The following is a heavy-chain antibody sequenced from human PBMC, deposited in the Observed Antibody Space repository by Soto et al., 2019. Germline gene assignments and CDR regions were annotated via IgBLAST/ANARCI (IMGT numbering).Heavy chain of an antibody. CDR2: INAGNGNT. V-gene: IGHV1-3*01. D-gene: IGHD3-10*01. CDR3: ARSVVVRGVFNFDY. Sequence: GASVKVSCKASGYTFKSYAMHWGRQAPGQRLEWMGWINAGNGNTKYSQKFQGRVTITRDTSATTAYMALSSLRFEDTAVFYCARSVVVRGVFNFDYWGQGTLVTVSS. CDR1: GYTFKSYA. J-gene: IGHJ4*02.